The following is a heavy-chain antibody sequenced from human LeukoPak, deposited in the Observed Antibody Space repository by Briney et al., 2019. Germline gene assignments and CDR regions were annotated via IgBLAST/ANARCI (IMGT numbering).Heavy chain of an antibody. V-gene: IGHV4-30-4*08. Sequence: SETLSLTCTVSGGSISSGDYYWSWIRQPPGKGLEWIGYIYYSGSTYYNPSLKSRVTISVDTSKKQFSLKLGSVTAANTAVYYCARDRRSLYDFWSGYYMGGYFDYWGQGTLATVSS. J-gene: IGHJ4*02. CDR3: ARDRRSLYDFWSGYYMGGYFDY. CDR2: IYYSGST. D-gene: IGHD3-3*01. CDR1: GGSISSGDYY.